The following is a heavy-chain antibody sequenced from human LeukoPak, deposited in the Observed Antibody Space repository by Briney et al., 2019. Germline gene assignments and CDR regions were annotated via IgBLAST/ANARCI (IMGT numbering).Heavy chain of an antibody. CDR3: ARLDVDTAIHFDY. Sequence: PSETLSLTCTVSGGSISSYYWSWIRQPPGKGLVWIGYIYYSGSTNYNPSLKSRVTISVDTSKNQFSLKLSSVTAADTAVYYCARLDVDTAIHFDYWGQGTLVTVSS. V-gene: IGHV4-59*08. CDR1: GGSISSYY. D-gene: IGHD5-18*01. J-gene: IGHJ4*02. CDR2: IYYSGST.